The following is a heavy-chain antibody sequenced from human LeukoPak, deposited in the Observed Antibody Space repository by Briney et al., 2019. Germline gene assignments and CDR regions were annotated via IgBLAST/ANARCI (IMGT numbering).Heavy chain of an antibody. CDR3: AKRENYHILTGYYYFDY. CDR2: ISSSGDGT. CDR1: GFTFSNYA. J-gene: IGHJ4*02. Sequence: PGGSLRLSCAASGFTFSNYAMSWVRQAPGTGLEWVSAISSSGDGTSYADSVKGRFTISRDNSKNTLYLQMNSLRAEDTALYFCAKRENYHILTGYYYFDYWGQGTLVTVSS. D-gene: IGHD3-9*01. V-gene: IGHV3-23*01.